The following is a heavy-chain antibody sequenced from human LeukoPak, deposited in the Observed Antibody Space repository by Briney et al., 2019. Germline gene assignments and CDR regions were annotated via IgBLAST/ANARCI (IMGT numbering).Heavy chain of an antibody. V-gene: IGHV3-23*01. Sequence: GGSLRLSCAASGFTFSSYAMSWVRQAPGRGLEWVSAISGSGGSTYYADSVKGRFTISRDNSKNTLYLQMNSLRAEDTAVYYCAKNIIVVVAATLDYWGQGTLVTVSS. D-gene: IGHD2-15*01. CDR3: AKNIIVVVAATLDY. J-gene: IGHJ4*02. CDR2: ISGSGGST. CDR1: GFTFSSYA.